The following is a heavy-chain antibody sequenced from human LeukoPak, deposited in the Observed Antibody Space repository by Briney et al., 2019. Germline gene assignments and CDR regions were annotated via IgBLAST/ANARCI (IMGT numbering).Heavy chain of an antibody. J-gene: IGHJ4*02. V-gene: IGHV3-23*01. CDR3: AKVKAPYGQWRLPLDY. CDR1: GFTFSTYG. Sequence: PGGSLRLSCAASGFTFSTYGMSWVRQAPGKGLEWVSALSGSGGSTYYADSVKGQFTISGDNSRNTLYLQMNSLRAADTAVYYCAKVKAPYGQWRLPLDYWGQGTLVTVSS. D-gene: IGHD6-19*01. CDR2: LSGSGGST.